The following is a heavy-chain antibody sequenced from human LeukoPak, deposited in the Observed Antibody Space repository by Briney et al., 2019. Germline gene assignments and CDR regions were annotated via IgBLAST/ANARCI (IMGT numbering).Heavy chain of an antibody. Sequence: GALRLSCAASGFISSNFWMSWVRQAPGQGLEWVADIKQDGSRKYYVDSVKGRFTISRDNAKSSLYLQLNSLRAEDMAVYYCARFSRIAAADYWGQGTLVTVSS. CDR2: IKQDGSRK. V-gene: IGHV3-7*01. CDR3: ARFSRIAAADY. D-gene: IGHD6-13*01. J-gene: IGHJ4*02. CDR1: GFISSNFW.